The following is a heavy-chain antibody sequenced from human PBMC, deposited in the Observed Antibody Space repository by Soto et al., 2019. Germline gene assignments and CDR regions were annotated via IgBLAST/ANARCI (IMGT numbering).Heavy chain of an antibody. CDR3: ARGRYGDY. CDR2: ISAHNGNT. D-gene: IGHD1-1*01. Sequence: QVHLVQSGAEVKRPGASVKVSCKGSGYTFTTYGITWVRQAPGQGLEWVGWISAHNGNTNDAQKLQGRVTVTRETSTNTAYIELRRLRSEDTAVYDCARGRYGDYWGQGALVSVSS. CDR1: GYTFTTYG. J-gene: IGHJ4*02. V-gene: IGHV1-18*01.